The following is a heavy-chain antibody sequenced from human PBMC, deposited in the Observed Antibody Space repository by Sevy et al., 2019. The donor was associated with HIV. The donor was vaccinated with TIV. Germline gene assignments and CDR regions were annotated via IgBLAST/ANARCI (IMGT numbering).Heavy chain of an antibody. CDR1: GGSFSGYY. CDR3: ARGRAVIAMNYYYYGMDV. D-gene: IGHD2-21*01. V-gene: IGHV4-34*01. J-gene: IGHJ6*02. CDR2: IKHSGST. Sequence: SETLSLTCAVYGGSFSGYYWSWIRRPPGKGLEWIGEIKHSGSTNYNPSLKSRVTMSVDTSKNQFSRKLSSVTAADTAVYYCARGRAVIAMNYYYYGMDVWGQGTTVTVSS.